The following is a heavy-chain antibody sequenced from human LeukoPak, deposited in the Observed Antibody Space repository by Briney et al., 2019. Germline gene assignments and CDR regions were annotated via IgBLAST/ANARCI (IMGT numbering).Heavy chain of an antibody. CDR1: GGSFSGYY. J-gene: IGHJ4*02. V-gene: IGHV4-34*01. CDR2: INHSGST. D-gene: IGHD6-19*01. Sequence: SETLSLTCAVYGGSFSGYYWSWIRQPPGKGLEWIGEINHSGSTNYNPSLKSRVTISVDTSKNQSSLKLSSVTAADTAVYYCAKAARLVRDFDYWGQGTLVTVSS. CDR3: AKAARLVRDFDY.